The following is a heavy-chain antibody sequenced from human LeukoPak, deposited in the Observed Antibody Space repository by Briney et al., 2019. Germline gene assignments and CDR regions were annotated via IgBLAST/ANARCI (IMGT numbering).Heavy chain of an antibody. J-gene: IGHJ4*02. V-gene: IGHV1-2*02. CDR2: INPNSGGT. CDR3: ARDKSWDY. Sequence: ASVKVSCKASGYTFTGYYMHWVRQAPGQGLEWMGWINPNSGGTNYAQNFQGRVTMTRDTSNSTVYMELSRLRSDHTAVYYCARDKSWDYWGQGTLVTVSS. CDR1: GYTFTGYY.